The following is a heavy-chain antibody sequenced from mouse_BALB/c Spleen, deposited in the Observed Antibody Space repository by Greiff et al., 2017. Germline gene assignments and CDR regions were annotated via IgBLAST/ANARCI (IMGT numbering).Heavy chain of an antibody. CDR2: ISSGGGST. V-gene: IGHV5-12-1*01. Sequence: EVQRVESGGGLVKPGGSLKLSCAASGFAFSSYDMSWVRQTPEKRLEWVAYISSGGGSTYYPDTVKGRFTISRDNAKNTLYLQMSSLKSEDTAMYYCARHQEAYWGQGTLVTVSA. J-gene: IGHJ3*01. CDR3: ARHQEAY. D-gene: IGHD3-2*02. CDR1: GFAFSSYD.